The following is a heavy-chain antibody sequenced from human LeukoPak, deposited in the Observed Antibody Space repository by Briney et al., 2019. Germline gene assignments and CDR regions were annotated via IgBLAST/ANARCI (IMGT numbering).Heavy chain of an antibody. CDR2: IYTGDTT. V-gene: IGHV3-66*01. J-gene: IGHJ4*02. CDR1: GFTVSSKY. Sequence: GGSLRLSCVASGFTVSSKYMSWVRQAPGKGLEWVAVIYTGDTTYHADSVKGRFTISRDNSKNTLYLQMDGLRVEDTAVYYCAKVGAVAAVDYWGQGTLVTVSS. CDR3: AKVGAVAAVDY. D-gene: IGHD6-19*01.